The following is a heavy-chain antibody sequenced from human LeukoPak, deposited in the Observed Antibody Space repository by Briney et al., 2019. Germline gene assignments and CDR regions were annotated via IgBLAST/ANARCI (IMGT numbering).Heavy chain of an antibody. CDR2: ISGSGGST. J-gene: IGHJ4*02. Sequence: GGSLRLSCAASGFTFSSYAMSWVRQAPGKGLEWVSAISGSGGSTYYADSVKGRFTISRNNSKNTLYLQMNSLRAEDTAVYYCASPGDSSGYYPFDYWGQGTLVTVSS. CDR3: ASPGDSSGYYPFDY. D-gene: IGHD3-22*01. CDR1: GFTFSSYA. V-gene: IGHV3-23*01.